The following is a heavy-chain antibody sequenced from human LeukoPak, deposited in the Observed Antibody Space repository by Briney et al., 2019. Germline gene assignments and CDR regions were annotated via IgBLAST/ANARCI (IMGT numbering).Heavy chain of an antibody. J-gene: IGHJ4*02. CDR2: ISYDGSNK. CDR1: GFTFSSYA. D-gene: IGHD3-10*01. V-gene: IGHV3-30*04. Sequence: GGSLRLSCAASGFTFSSYAMHWVRQAPGKGLEWVAVISYDGSNKYHADSVKGRFIISRDNSKNTLYLQMNSLRAEDTAVYYCARDASYGSGSFVTYWGQGTLVTVSS. CDR3: ARDASYGSGSFVTY.